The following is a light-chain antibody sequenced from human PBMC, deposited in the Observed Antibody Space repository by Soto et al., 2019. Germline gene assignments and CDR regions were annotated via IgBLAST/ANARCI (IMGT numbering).Light chain of an antibody. J-gene: IGKJ5*01. CDR2: WAS. V-gene: IGKV4-1*01. CDR3: QQYYSSVVT. CDR1: QSILSSSNNKNS. Sequence: IVMTQSPDSLAVSLGERATINCKSSQSILSSSNNKNSLAWFQQQPGQPPKRLIYWASTRESGVPDRFSGRGSGTDFPLTISSLQAEDVAVYYCQQYYSSVVTFGQGTRLEMK.